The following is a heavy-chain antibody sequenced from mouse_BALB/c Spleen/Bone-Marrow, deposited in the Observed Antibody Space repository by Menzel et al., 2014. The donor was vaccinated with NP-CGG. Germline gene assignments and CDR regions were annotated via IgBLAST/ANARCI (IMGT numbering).Heavy chain of an antibody. J-gene: IGHJ3*01. CDR1: GYSFTSYW. V-gene: IGHV1S127*01. CDR3: ASYASGPAYFAY. Sequence: VQLQQSGPQLVRPGASVKMSCKASGYSFTSYWMHWVKQRPGQGLEWIGTIDPSDSETRLNQKFKDKATLTVDKSSSTAYMQLSSPTSEDSAIYYCASYASGPAYFAYWGQGTLVTVSA. CDR2: IDPSDSET. D-gene: IGHD1-1*01.